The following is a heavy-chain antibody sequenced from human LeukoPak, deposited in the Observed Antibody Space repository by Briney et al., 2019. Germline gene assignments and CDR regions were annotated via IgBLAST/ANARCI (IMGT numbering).Heavy chain of an antibody. J-gene: IGHJ5*01. V-gene: IGHV4-59*01. CDR3: ARTIALRECCPPSFWFDS. CDR2: IYYSGST. Sequence: PSETLSLTCTVSGGSISSYYWSWIRQPPGKGLEWIGYIYYSGSTNYNPSLKSRVTISVDTSKNQFSLKLSSVTAADTAVYYCARTIALRECCPPSFWFDSWGQGTLVTVSS. D-gene: IGHD3-10*01. CDR1: GGSISSYY.